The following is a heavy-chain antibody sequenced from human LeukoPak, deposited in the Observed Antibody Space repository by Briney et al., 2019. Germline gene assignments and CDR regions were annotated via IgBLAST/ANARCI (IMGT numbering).Heavy chain of an antibody. D-gene: IGHD2-21*02. J-gene: IGHJ5*02. V-gene: IGHV1-18*03. CDR2: ISAHNGDT. CDR1: GYTFTSYG. CDR3: ARDVVTTWGNWFDP. Sequence: ASVKVSCKASGYTFTSYGISWVRQAPGQGLEWMGWISAHNGDTNYGQKLHGRVTMTTDTSTSTAYMELRSLRSDDMAVYYCARDVVTTWGNWFDPWGQGTVVTVSS.